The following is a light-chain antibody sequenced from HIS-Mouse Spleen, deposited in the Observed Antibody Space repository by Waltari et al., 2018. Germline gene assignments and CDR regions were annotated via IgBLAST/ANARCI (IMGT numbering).Light chain of an antibody. CDR1: QSVLYSSNNKNY. CDR2: WAS. V-gene: IGKV4-1*01. J-gene: IGKJ2*01. CDR3: QQYYSTPYT. Sequence: DLWIIHSPDSLAVSLGERASINCKSSQSVLYSSNNKNYFTLYQQKPGQPPKLLIYWASTRASGVPDRFSGSGSGTDFTLTISSLQAEDVAVYYCQQYYSTPYTFGQGTKLEIK.